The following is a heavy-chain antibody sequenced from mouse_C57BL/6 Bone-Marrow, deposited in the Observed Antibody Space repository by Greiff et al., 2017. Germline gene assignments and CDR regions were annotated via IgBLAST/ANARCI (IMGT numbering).Heavy chain of an antibody. CDR2: IDPSDSET. CDR3: ARCSRQLRLLAY. J-gene: IGHJ3*01. CDR1: GYTFTSYW. V-gene: IGHV1-52*01. D-gene: IGHD3-2*02. Sequence: VQLQQPGAELVRPGSSVKLSCKASGYTFTSYWMHWVKQRPIQGLEWIGNIDPSDSETHYNQKFKDKATLTVDKSSSTAYMQLSSLTSEDSAVYYCARCSRQLRLLAYWGQGTLVTVSA.